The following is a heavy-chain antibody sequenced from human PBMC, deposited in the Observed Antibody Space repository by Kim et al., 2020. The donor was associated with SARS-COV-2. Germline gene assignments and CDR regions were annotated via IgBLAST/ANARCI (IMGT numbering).Heavy chain of an antibody. J-gene: IGHJ4*02. CDR2: IYYSGST. Sequence: SETLSLTCTVSGGSISSSSYYWGWIRQPPGKGLEWIGSIYYSGSTYYNPSLKSRVTISVDTSKNQFSLKLSSVTAADTAVYYCARGFGSGSSWIDYWGQG. D-gene: IGHD6-13*01. CDR3: ARGFGSGSSWIDY. CDR1: GGSISSSSYY. V-gene: IGHV4-39*07.